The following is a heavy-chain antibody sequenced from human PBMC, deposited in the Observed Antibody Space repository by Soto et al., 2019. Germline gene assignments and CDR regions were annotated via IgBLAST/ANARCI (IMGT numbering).Heavy chain of an antibody. CDR1: GYTFANYA. CDR2: ISGYNGNT. Sequence: QVPLVQSGAEVKKPGASVKVSCKASGYTFANYAIIWVRQAPGQGLEWMGWISGYNGNTKYAQKFQGRVALTTAKSTTTGYMELRSLRSDDKALYYCARSFYGDHGIVDSWGQGSLGTVAA. CDR3: ARSFYGDHGIVDS. D-gene: IGHD4-17*01. V-gene: IGHV1-18*01. J-gene: IGHJ4*02.